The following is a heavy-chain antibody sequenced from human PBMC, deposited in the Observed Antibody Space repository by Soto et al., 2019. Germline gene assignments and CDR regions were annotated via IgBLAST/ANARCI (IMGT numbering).Heavy chain of an antibody. D-gene: IGHD3-9*01. CDR1: GFSFNTYS. CDR2: ISSRSNTI. V-gene: IGHV3-48*02. J-gene: IGHJ4*02. Sequence: HPGGSLRLSCVASGFSFNTYSMNWVRQAPGKGLEWLSFISSRSNTIYYADSVKGRLTVSRDNAKSSLYLQMNSLRDEDTAVYYCAARRHYDLLTRYYEFDYWGQGSLVTVSS. CDR3: AARRHYDLLTRYYEFDY.